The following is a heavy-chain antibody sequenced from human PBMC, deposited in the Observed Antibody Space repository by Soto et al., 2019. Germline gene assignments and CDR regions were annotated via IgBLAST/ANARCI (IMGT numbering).Heavy chain of an antibody. D-gene: IGHD1-1*01. J-gene: IGHJ6*02. CDR1: GYSFTSYW. CDR3: ARQVDNWNSPYYYNNGMDV. CDR2: IYPGDSDT. Sequence: GESLKISCKGSGYSFTSYWIGWVRQMPGKGLEWMGIIYPGDSDTRYSPSFQGQVTISADKSISTAYLQWSSLKASDTAMYYCARQVDNWNSPYYYNNGMDVWGQGTTVTVSS. V-gene: IGHV5-51*01.